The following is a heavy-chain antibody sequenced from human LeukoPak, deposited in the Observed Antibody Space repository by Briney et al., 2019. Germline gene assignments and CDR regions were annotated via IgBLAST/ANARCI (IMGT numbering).Heavy chain of an antibody. Sequence: GGSLRLSCAASGFTFSSYAMHWVRQAPGKGLEWVSAISGSGGSTYYADSVKGRFTISRDNSKNTLYLQMNSLRAEDTAVYYCAKLGGQEVYNYYVGVWGKGTTVAVSS. CDR1: GFTFSSYA. CDR3: AKLGGQEVYNYYVGV. V-gene: IGHV3-23*01. J-gene: IGHJ6*03. D-gene: IGHD3-16*01. CDR2: ISGSGGST.